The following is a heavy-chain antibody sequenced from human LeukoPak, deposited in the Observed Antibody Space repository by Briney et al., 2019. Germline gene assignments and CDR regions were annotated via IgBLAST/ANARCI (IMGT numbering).Heavy chain of an antibody. V-gene: IGHV3-30*04. CDR3: ARDGLAAATLHWCFDL. Sequence: GGSLRLSCAASGFTFSTYAIHWVRQAPGKGLEWVAVISYDGINKYYADSVKGRFTISRDNSKNTLYLQMNSLRAEDTAVYYCARDGLAAATLHWCFDLWGRGTLVTVSS. CDR1: GFTFSTYA. J-gene: IGHJ2*01. CDR2: ISYDGINK. D-gene: IGHD2-15*01.